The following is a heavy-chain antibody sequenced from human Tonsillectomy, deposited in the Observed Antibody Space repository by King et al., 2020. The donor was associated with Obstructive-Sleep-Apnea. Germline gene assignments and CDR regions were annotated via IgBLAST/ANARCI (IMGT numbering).Heavy chain of an antibody. J-gene: IGHJ4*02. CDR2: VFYSGSS. Sequence: LQLQESGPGLVKPSETVSLTCTVSGGSVSRRSSSWGWIRQPPGKGLECIGSVFYSGSSYYTPSLKRRLSISLDTSKNQFSLKLSSVTAADTAIYYCARGYYDSSGYYPPFDAWGQGTLVTVSP. CDR3: ARGYYDSSGYYPPFDA. D-gene: IGHD3-22*01. V-gene: IGHV4-39*07. CDR1: GGSVSRRSSS.